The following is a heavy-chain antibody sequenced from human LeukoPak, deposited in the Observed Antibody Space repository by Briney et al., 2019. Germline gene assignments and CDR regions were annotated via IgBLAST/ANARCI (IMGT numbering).Heavy chain of an antibody. J-gene: IGHJ4*02. D-gene: IGHD3-10*01. V-gene: IGHV1-18*01. CDR3: ARIPGSGSLLNGDY. CDR2: ISAYNGNT. CDR1: GYTFTSYG. Sequence: ASVKVSCKASGYTFTSYGISWVRQAPGQGLEWMGWISAYNGNTNYAQKFQDRVTMTTDATTAYMYLRSLRSDDTAVYYCARIPGSGSLLNGDYWGQGTLVTVSS.